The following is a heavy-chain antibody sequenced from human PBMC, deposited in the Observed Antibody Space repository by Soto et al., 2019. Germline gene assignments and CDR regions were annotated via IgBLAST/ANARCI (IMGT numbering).Heavy chain of an antibody. Sequence: SETLSLTCAVYGGPFSGYYWSWIRQPPGKGLEWIGEINHSGSTNYNPSLKLRATISLDRSKNQFSLKLSSVTAADTAVYYCARNLRGRDFSTNFDYWGQGTLVTVSS. J-gene: IGHJ4*02. CDR2: INHSGST. CDR1: GGPFSGYY. CDR3: ARNLRGRDFSTNFDY. V-gene: IGHV4-34*01. D-gene: IGHD4-4*01.